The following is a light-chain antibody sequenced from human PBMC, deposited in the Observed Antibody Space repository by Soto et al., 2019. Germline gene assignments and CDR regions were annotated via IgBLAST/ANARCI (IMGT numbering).Light chain of an antibody. CDR1: NIGSKN. CDR3: QVWDSIGAWV. J-gene: IGLJ3*02. CDR2: RDS. V-gene: IGLV3-9*01. Sequence: SYELTQPLSVSVALGQTARITCGGNNIGSKNVHWYQQKPGQAPVLVIYRDSNRPSGIPERFSGSNSGNTATLTISRAQAGDEADFYCQVWDSIGAWVFGGGTNLTVL.